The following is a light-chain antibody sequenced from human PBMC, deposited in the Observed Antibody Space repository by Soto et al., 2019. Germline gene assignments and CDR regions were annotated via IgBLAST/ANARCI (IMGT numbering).Light chain of an antibody. CDR1: QSVSSY. Sequence: EIVLTQSPATLSLSPGERATLSCSASQSVSSYLAWYQQKPGQAPRLLIYDASNRATGIPARFSGSGSGTDFTLTISSLEPEDFAVYYCQQRKNWQVTFGQGTKVDIK. CDR3: QQRKNWQVT. J-gene: IGKJ1*01. V-gene: IGKV3-11*01. CDR2: DAS.